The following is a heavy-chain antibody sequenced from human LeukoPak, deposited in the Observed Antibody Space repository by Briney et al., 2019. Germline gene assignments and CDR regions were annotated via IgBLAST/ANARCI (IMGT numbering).Heavy chain of an antibody. CDR3: SRASPGAIYYYGMDV. J-gene: IGHJ6*02. V-gene: IGHV4-59*01. D-gene: IGHD2/OR15-2a*01. Sequence: SETLSLTCTVFGASITKSYWSWIRQPPGKELEWIGCTFNSGSTRYNPSLQSRVTISEDTSKNQFSLRLSSVTAADTATYYCSRASPGAIYYYGMDVWDQGTTVTVSS. CDR2: TFNSGST. CDR1: GASITKSY.